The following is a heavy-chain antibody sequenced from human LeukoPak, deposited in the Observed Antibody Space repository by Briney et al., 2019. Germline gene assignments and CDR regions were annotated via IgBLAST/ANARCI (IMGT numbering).Heavy chain of an antibody. CDR1: GGSISGYY. D-gene: IGHD3-22*01. J-gene: IGHJ3*02. CDR3: ARFNYYDSSGYLHDAFDI. Sequence: SETLSPTCTVSGGSISGYYWSWIRPPPGKGLEWIGYIYYSGSTSYNPSLKSRVTISVDTSKNQFSLKLTSVTAADTAVYYCARFNYYDSSGYLHDAFDIWGQGTMVTVSS. V-gene: IGHV4-59*01. CDR2: IYYSGST.